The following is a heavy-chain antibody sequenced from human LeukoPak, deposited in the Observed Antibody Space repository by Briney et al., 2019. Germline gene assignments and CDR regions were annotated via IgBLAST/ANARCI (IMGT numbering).Heavy chain of an antibody. J-gene: IGHJ4*02. CDR1: GFTFRSYW. CDR3: ARNLYDSGGYYLGLDY. V-gene: IGHV3-74*01. CDR2: IDPDGSTA. Sequence: GGSLRLSCAASGFTFRSYWMHWVRQAPGKGLVWVPHIDPDGSTATYADSVRGRFTISRDNAKNTLYLQMNSLSAEDTAVYYCARNLYDSGGYYLGLDYWGQGTLVTVSS. D-gene: IGHD3-22*01.